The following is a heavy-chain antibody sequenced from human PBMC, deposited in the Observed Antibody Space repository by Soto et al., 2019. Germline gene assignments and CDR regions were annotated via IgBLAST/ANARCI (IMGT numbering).Heavy chain of an antibody. Sequence: QVQLVQSGAEVKKPGASVKVSCKASGYTFTSYGISWVRQAPGQGLEWMGWISAYNGNTNYAQKLQGRVTMTTDTSTSTAYMELRSLRSDDTGVYYCAREQQLVPRSYYYYGMDVWGQGTTVTVSS. V-gene: IGHV1-18*01. D-gene: IGHD6-6*01. CDR2: ISAYNGNT. CDR3: AREQQLVPRSYYYYGMDV. CDR1: GYTFTSYG. J-gene: IGHJ6*02.